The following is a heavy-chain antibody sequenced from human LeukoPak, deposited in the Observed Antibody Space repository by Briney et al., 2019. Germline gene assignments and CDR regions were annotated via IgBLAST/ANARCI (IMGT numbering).Heavy chain of an antibody. V-gene: IGHV4-31*03. D-gene: IGHD6-13*01. CDR3: ARASAAAGNAFDI. J-gene: IGHJ3*02. CDR1: GGSISSGGYY. CDR2: IYYSGST. Sequence: SETLSLTCTVSGGSISSGGYYWNWIRQHPGKGLEWIAYIYYSGSTYYNPSLKSRLSISIDTSKNQFSLRLSSVTAADTAVYYCARASAAAGNAFDIWGQGTMVTVSS.